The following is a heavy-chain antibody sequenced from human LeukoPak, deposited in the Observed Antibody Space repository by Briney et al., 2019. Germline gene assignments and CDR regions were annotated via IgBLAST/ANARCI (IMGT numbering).Heavy chain of an antibody. CDR2: IYYTGST. V-gene: IGHV4-59*01. D-gene: IGHD4-17*01. J-gene: IGHJ6*02. CDR1: GGSISDYY. CDR3: ARFYAPYGDYPYYYYYGMDV. Sequence: PSETLSLTCTVSGGSISDYYWSWIRQPPGKGLEWIGYIYYTGSTSYNPSLKSRVTISVDTSKNQFSLKLSSVTAADTAVYYCARFYAPYGDYPYYYYYGMDVWGQGTTVTVSS.